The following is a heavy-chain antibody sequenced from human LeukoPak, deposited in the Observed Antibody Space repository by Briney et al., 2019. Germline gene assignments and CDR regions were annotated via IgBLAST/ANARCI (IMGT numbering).Heavy chain of an antibody. CDR3: ASELGRTSSGGIS. Sequence: PGGSLRLSCAASGFTFSSYEMNWVRQAPGKGLEWVSYTSSSGSTIYYADSVKGRFTISRDNAKNSLYLQMNSLRAEDTAVYYCASELGRTSSGGISWGQGTLVTVPS. V-gene: IGHV3-48*03. CDR2: TSSSGSTI. J-gene: IGHJ5*02. CDR1: GFTFSSYE. D-gene: IGHD2-21*01.